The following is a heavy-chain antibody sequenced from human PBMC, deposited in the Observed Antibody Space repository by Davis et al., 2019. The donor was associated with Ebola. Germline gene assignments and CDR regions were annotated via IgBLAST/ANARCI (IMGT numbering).Heavy chain of an antibody. V-gene: IGHV4-4*02. CDR1: AGSISSSNW. J-gene: IGHJ6*02. CDR2: IYHSGST. D-gene: IGHD5-24*01. Sequence: MPSQTLSLTCAVSAGSISSSNWWSWVRQPPGKGLEWIGEIYHSGSTNYNPSLKSRVTISVDKSKNQFSLKLSSVTAADTAVYYCARSARWLQLGYYYYGMDVWGQGTTVTVSS. CDR3: ARSARWLQLGYYYYGMDV.